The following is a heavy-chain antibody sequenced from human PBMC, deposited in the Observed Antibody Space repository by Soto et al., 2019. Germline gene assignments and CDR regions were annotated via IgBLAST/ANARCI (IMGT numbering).Heavy chain of an antibody. D-gene: IGHD2-21*02. CDR1: GYTFTSYA. Sequence: QVQLVQSGAEEKKPGASVKVSCKASGYTFTSYAMHWVRQAPGQRLEWMGWINAGNGNTKYSQKFQGRVTITRDTYASTAYMELSILRSEDTAVYYCAWSIVVVTALDYWGQGTLVTVSS. V-gene: IGHV1-3*05. J-gene: IGHJ4*02. CDR3: AWSIVVVTALDY. CDR2: INAGNGNT.